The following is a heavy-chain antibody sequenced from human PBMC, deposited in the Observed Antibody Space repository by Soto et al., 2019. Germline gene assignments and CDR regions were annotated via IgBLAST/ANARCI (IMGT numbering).Heavy chain of an antibody. CDR3: AKDGIAAAGPHGYYYYYMDV. J-gene: IGHJ6*03. Sequence: GGSLRLSCAASGFTFDDYAMHWVRQAPGKGLEWVSGISWNSGSIGYADSVKGRFTISRDNAKNSLYLQMNSLRAEDTALYYCAKDGIAAAGPHGYYYYYMDVWGKGTTVTVSS. CDR1: GFTFDDYA. D-gene: IGHD6-13*01. CDR2: ISWNSGSI. V-gene: IGHV3-9*01.